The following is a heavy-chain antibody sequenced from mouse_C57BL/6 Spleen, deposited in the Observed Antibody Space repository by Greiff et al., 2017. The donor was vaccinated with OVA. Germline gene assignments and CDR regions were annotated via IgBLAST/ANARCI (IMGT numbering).Heavy chain of an antibody. V-gene: IGHV1-50*01. CDR2: IDPSDSYT. J-gene: IGHJ4*01. CDR1: GYTFTSYW. CDR3: ASRGAYYAMDY. D-gene: IGHD3-3*01. Sequence: QVQLQQPGAELVKPGASVKLSCKASGYTFTSYWMQWVKQRPGQGLEWIGEIDPSDSYTNYNQKFKGKATLTVDTSSSTAYMQLSSLTSEDSAVYYCASRGAYYAMDYWGQGTSVTVSS.